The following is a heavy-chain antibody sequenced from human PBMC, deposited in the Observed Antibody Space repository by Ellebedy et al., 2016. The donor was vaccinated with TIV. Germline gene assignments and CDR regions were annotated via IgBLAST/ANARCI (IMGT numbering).Heavy chain of an antibody. V-gene: IGHV3-72*01. Sequence: GESLKISCAASGFTFSSYTINWVRQAPGKGLEWVGRTRNEANSYTTDYAASVKGRFTISRDDSKNSLYLQMNSLKTEDTAVYYCVRVRGGGAFDIWGQGTMVTVSS. CDR3: VRVRGGGAFDI. D-gene: IGHD3-16*01. J-gene: IGHJ3*02. CDR1: GFTFSSYT. CDR2: TRNEANSYTT.